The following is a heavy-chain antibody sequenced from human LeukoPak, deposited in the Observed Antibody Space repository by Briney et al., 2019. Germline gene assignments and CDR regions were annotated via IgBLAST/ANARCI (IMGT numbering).Heavy chain of an antibody. D-gene: IGHD2-15*01. CDR3: ARDCSGGSCYLLDY. V-gene: IGHV3-33*08. CDR1: GFTFSNYG. Sequence: GGSLRLSCAASGFTFSNYGIHWVRQAPGKGLEWVAVIWYDGSNKYYADSVKGRFTISRDNSKNTLYLQMNSLRAEDTAVYYCARDCSGGSCYLLDYWGQGTLVTVSS. CDR2: IWYDGSNK. J-gene: IGHJ4*02.